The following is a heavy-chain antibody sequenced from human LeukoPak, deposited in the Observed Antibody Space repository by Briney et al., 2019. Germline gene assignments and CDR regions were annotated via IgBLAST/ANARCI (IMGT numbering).Heavy chain of an antibody. D-gene: IGHD3-3*01. Sequence: GGSLRLSCAASGFTFSSYAMSWVRQAPGKGLEWVSAISGSGGSTYYADSVKGRFTISRDNPKNTLYLQMNSLRAEDTAVYYCAKGRLRFLEGDPWGQGTLVTVSS. CDR2: ISGSGGST. CDR3: AKGRLRFLEGDP. CDR1: GFTFSSYA. J-gene: IGHJ5*02. V-gene: IGHV3-23*01.